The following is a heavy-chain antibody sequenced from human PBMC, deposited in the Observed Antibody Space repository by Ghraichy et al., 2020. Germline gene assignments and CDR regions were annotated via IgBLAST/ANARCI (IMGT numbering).Heavy chain of an antibody. J-gene: IGHJ5*02. V-gene: IGHV3-23*01. CDR2: ISGSGGST. CDR3: AKDGGIVVVPAKTLVKFNWFDP. CDR1: GSTVSTYA. Sequence: GGSLRLSCTASGSTVSTYAMSWVRQAPWKGLGWVSAISGSGGSTYYADSVKGRFTISRDNSKNTLYLQMNSLRAEDTAVYYCAKDGGIVVVPAKTLVKFNWFDPWCQGTLVTASS. D-gene: IGHD2-2*01.